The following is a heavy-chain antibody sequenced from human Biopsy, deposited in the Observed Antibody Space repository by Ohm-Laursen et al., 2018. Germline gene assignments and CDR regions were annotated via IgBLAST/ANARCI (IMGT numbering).Heavy chain of an antibody. J-gene: IGHJ3*01. Sequence: SDTLSLTCTVSGGSTSSDYWSWIRQSPGKGLEWIGYISNRGSTNYNPSLRGRVTISVDTSKNQFSLKLSSVTAADTAVFFCARLYRLDDYWNDDPPDAFDVWGQGTMVTVSS. CDR2: ISNRGST. CDR1: GGSTSSDY. CDR3: ARLYRLDDYWNDDPPDAFDV. V-gene: IGHV4-59*07. D-gene: IGHD3-3*01.